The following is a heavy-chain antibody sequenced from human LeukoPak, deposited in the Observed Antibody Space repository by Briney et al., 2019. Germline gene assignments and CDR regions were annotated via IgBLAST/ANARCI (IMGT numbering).Heavy chain of an antibody. V-gene: IGHV3-7*01. CDR2: IQQDVSEK. D-gene: IGHD3-22*01. Sequence: GGSLRLSCAASGFTFSTVWMSWVRRAPGKGLEWVANIQQDVSEKYYIDSVKGRFTISRDNAKKSLYLQMNSLKAEDTAVYYCAREDSSGCGEDYWGQGTLVTVSS. CDR1: GFTFSTVW. CDR3: AREDSSGCGEDY. J-gene: IGHJ4*02.